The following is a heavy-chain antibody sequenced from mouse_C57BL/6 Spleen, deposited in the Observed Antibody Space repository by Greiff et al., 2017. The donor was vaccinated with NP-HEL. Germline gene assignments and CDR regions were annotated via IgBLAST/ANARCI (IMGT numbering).Heavy chain of an antibody. CDR1: GYTFTSYW. CDR3: ARIKKIAATYFDY. Sequence: VQLQQSGAELVKAGASVKMSCKASGYTFTSYWMHWVKQRLGQGLEWFAETNPTNGRTYYNEKFKSKATLTVDKSSSTAYMLLIGPTFEDSAVYYCARIKKIAATYFDYWGQGTTLTVSS. J-gene: IGHJ2*01. V-gene: IGHV1S81*02. CDR2: TNPTNGRT. D-gene: IGHD1-1*01.